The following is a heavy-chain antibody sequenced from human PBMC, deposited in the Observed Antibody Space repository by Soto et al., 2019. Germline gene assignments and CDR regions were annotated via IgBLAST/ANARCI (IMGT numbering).Heavy chain of an antibody. V-gene: IGHV3-11*06. CDR2: ISGSVTYT. CDR3: ARYDSSGYYIDY. D-gene: IGHD3-22*01. Sequence: GESLKISCAASGFTFSDYYMSWIRQAPGKGLEWLSYISGSVTYTNYADSVKGRFTISRDNAKNSLYLQMNSLRAEDTAVYYCARYDSSGYYIDYWGQGTLVTVSS. J-gene: IGHJ4*02. CDR1: GFTFSDYY.